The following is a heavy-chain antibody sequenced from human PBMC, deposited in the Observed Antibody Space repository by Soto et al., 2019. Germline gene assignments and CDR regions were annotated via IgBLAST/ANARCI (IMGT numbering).Heavy chain of an antibody. D-gene: IGHD3-3*01. Sequence: SATLSLTCAVYGGSFSGYYWSWIRQPPGKGLEWMGEINQSGSTNYNPSPKRRVTKSVDTSKNQFSPKLSSVTAADTAVYYCARGPSNDFWSGYYSLGAGYYSYGMDVWGQGTTVTVSS. V-gene: IGHV4-34*01. CDR1: GGSFSGYY. J-gene: IGHJ6*02. CDR3: ARGPSNDFWSGYYSLGAGYYSYGMDV. CDR2: INQSGST.